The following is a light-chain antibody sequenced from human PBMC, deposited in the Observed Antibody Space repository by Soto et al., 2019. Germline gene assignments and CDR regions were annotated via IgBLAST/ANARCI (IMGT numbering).Light chain of an antibody. Sequence: QSVLTQPPSVSAAPGQKVTISCSGSSSNIGNNYVSWYQQLPGTAPKLLIYDNNQRPSGIPDRVSGFKSGTSAALGITGLQTGDEADYYCGAWDSSLSVYVFGTGTKVTVL. CDR1: SSNIGNNY. CDR2: DNN. CDR3: GAWDSSLSVYV. J-gene: IGLJ1*01. V-gene: IGLV1-51*01.